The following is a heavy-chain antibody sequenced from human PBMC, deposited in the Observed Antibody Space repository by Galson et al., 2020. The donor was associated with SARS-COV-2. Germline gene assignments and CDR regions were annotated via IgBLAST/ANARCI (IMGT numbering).Heavy chain of an antibody. D-gene: IGHD3-3*01. CDR1: GYTFSNYY. V-gene: IGHV1-46*01. J-gene: IGHJ6*02. CDR3: ARDPVVTIFGVVPPLYGMDF. CDR2: INPGGGTT. Sequence: ASVKVSCKATGYTFSNYYIHWVRQAPGQGLEWMGIINPGGGTTMYAQKFLGRVTMTRDTSTSTVYMEVSRLRSEDTAVYYCARDPVVTIFGVVPPLYGMDFWGQGTTVTVSS.